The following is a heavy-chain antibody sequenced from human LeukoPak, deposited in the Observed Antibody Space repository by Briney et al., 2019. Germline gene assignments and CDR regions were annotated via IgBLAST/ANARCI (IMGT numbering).Heavy chain of an antibody. CDR1: GFTFSSYG. J-gene: IGHJ4*02. CDR2: ISSSSSYI. V-gene: IGHV3-21*01. D-gene: IGHD6-19*01. CDR3: ARYSSGWYYFDY. Sequence: GGSLRLSCAASGFTFSSYGMNWVRQAPGKGLEWVSSISSSSSYIYYADSVKGRFTISRDNAKNSLYLQMNSLRAEDTAVYYCARYSSGWYYFDYWGQGTLVTVSS.